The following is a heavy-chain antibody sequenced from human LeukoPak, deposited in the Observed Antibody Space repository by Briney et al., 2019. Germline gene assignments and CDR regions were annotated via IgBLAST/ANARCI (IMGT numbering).Heavy chain of an antibody. CDR1: GGSISSGGFS. CDR3: ARTNDFGDYVGA. D-gene: IGHD4-17*01. Sequence: PSETLSLTCAVSGGSISSGGFSWSWLRPPPGQGLEWIGYMYRGGSTYYHPSLESRVTISVDRSKNQFSLKLSSVTAADTAVYYCARTNDFGDYVGAWGQGTLVTVSS. CDR2: MYRGGST. V-gene: IGHV4-30-2*01. J-gene: IGHJ5*02.